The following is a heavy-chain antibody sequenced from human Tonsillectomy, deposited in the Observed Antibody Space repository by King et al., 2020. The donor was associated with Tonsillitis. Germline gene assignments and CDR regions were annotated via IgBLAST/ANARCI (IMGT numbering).Heavy chain of an antibody. V-gene: IGHV3-21*01. CDR2: ISISSTYI. J-gene: IGHJ4*02. D-gene: IGHD2-2*02. CDR1: GFTFSTYS. CDR3: ARECNSGRCYTPDFDY. Sequence: VQLVESGGGLVKPGGSLRLSCAASGFTFSTYSMNWVRQAPGKGLEWVSYISISSTYINYADSVKGRFTISRDNAKNSLYLQMNSLRAEDTAVYYCARECNSGRCYTPDFDYWGQGTLVTVSS.